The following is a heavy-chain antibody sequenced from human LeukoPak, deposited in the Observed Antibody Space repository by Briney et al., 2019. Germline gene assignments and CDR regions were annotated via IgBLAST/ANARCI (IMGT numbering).Heavy chain of an antibody. J-gene: IGHJ2*01. CDR2: ISSSSSYI. Sequence: GGSLRLSCAASGFTFSSYSMNWVRQAPGKGLEWVSSISSSSSYIYYADSVKGRLTISRDNSKNTLYLQMNSLRAEDTAVYYCARIKEVIPIFGSKRGSWYFDLWGRGTLVTVSS. CDR1: GFTFSSYS. CDR3: ARIKEVIPIFGSKRGSWYFDL. V-gene: IGHV3-21*01. D-gene: IGHD3-3*01.